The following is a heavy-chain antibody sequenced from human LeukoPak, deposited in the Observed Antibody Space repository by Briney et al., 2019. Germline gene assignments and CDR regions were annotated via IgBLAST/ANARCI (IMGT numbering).Heavy chain of an antibody. J-gene: IGHJ4*02. CDR1: GFTFSSYG. Sequence: AGGSLGLSCAASGFTFSSYGMHWARQAPGKGLEWVAVISYDGSNKYYADSVKGRFTISRDNSKNTLYLQMNSLRAEDTAVYYCAKRIASSTSCCDFDYWGQGTLVTVSS. V-gene: IGHV3-30*18. D-gene: IGHD2-2*01. CDR2: ISYDGSNK. CDR3: AKRIASSTSCCDFDY.